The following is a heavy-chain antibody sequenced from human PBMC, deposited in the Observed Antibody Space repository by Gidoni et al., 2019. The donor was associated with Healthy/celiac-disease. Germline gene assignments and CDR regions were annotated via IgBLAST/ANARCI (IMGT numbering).Heavy chain of an antibody. V-gene: IGHV1-69*01. Sequence: QVQLVQSGAEVKKPGSSVQVSCKASGGTFSSSAISWVRQAPGQRLEWMGGIIPIFGTANYAQKFQGRVTITADESTSPAYMELSSLRSEDTAVYYCARGGGQDIVVVPAAYYMDVWGKGTTVTVSS. J-gene: IGHJ6*03. D-gene: IGHD2-2*01. CDR1: GGTFSSSA. CDR2: IIPIFGTA. CDR3: ARGGGQDIVVVPAAYYMDV.